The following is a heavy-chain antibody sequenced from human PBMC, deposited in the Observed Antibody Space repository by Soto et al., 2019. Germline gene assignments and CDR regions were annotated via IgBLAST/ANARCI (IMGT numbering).Heavy chain of an antibody. V-gene: IGHV1-58*01. CDR3: ARDPPATRHGMDV. CDR1: GFTFTSSA. CDR2: IVVGSGNT. J-gene: IGHJ6*02. Sequence: GASVKVSCKASGFTFTSSAVQWVRQARGQRLEWIGWIVVGSGNTNYAQKFQERVTITRDMSTSTAYMELSSLRAEDTAVYYCARDPPATRHGMDVWGQGTTVTVSS.